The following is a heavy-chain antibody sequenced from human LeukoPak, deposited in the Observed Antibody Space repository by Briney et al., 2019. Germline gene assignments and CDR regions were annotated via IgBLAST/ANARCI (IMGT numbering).Heavy chain of an antibody. Sequence: PGGSLRLSCAASGFTFSNYAMSWVRQAPGKGLEWVSAISGSGGSTYYADSVKGQFTISRDNSKNTLYLQMNSLRAEDTAVYYCAKGFYDSSGYYPALDAFDIWGQGTMVTVSS. CDR1: GFTFSNYA. J-gene: IGHJ3*02. CDR2: ISGSGGST. CDR3: AKGFYDSSGYYPALDAFDI. D-gene: IGHD3-22*01. V-gene: IGHV3-23*01.